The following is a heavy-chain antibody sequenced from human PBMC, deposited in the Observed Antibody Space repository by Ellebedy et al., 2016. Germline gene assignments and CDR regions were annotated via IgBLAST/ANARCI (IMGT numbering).Heavy chain of an antibody. CDR1: GDSINSGGYY. D-gene: IGHD3-16*01. CDR3: ATLTIPGGSDY. CDR2: ISTSGNT. V-gene: IGHV4-61*02. J-gene: IGHJ4*02. Sequence: SETLSLXCIVSGDSINSGGYYWSWIRQPSGKGPEWIGRISTSGNTIYNPSLRSRVTMSVDTSKNHFSLELTSVTVADTAVYYCATLTIPGGSDYWGQGALVTVSS.